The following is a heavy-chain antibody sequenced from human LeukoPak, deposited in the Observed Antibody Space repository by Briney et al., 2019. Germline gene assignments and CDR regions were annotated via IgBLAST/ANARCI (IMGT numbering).Heavy chain of an antibody. J-gene: IGHJ4*02. V-gene: IGHV3-21*06. CDR3: AKMLATIGFGHYFDY. CDR1: GFTFSSYN. D-gene: IGHD5-12*01. CDR2: VSSSSNFI. Sequence: GGSLRLSCAASGFTFSSYNMNWVRQAPGKGLEWVSSVSSSSNFIYYADSVKGRFTVSRDNTKNSLYLQMNGLRAEDTAVYYCAKMLATIGFGHYFDYWGQGTLVTVSS.